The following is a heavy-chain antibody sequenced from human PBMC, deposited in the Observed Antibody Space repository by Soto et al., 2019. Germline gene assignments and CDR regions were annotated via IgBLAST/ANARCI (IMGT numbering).Heavy chain of an antibody. D-gene: IGHD1-26*01. CDR2: ISSSSSTK. J-gene: IGHJ6*02. CDR1: GFTFSSYS. CDR3: ARRYRVRGWDYYGMDV. V-gene: IGHV3-48*02. Sequence: GGSLRLSCAASGFTFSSYSMNWVRQAPGKGLEWVSYISSSSSTKYYADSVKGRFTISRDNAKNSLYLQMNSLRDEDTAVYYCARRYRVRGWDYYGMDVWGQGTTVTVSS.